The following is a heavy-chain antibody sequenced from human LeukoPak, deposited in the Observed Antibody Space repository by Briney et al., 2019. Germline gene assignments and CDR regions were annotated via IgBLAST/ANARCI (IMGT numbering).Heavy chain of an antibody. CDR3: AREGGSISFYLVGKAFWFDP. Sequence: PSETLSLTCTVSGGSISSGSYYWSWIRQPAGKGLEWIGRIYTSGSTNYNPSLKSRVTISVDTSKNQFSLKLSSVTAADTAVYYCAREGGSISFYLVGKAFWFDPWGQGTLVTVSS. CDR1: GGSISSGSYY. V-gene: IGHV4-61*02. J-gene: IGHJ5*02. CDR2: IYTSGST. D-gene: IGHD3-3*02.